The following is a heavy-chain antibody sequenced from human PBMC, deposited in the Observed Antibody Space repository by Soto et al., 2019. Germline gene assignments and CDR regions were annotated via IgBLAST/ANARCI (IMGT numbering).Heavy chain of an antibody. D-gene: IGHD6-13*01. CDR1: GFTVSGNF. CDR2: IYSGDST. Sequence: DVQLVETGGGLIQPGGSLRLSCAASGFTVSGNFMSWVRQAPGKGLEWVSIIYSGDSTYYADSVKGRFTISRDNSKNTLYLQMNSLRAEDTDVYYCASRFSSSWSALDYCGQGTLVTVSS. V-gene: IGHV3-53*02. J-gene: IGHJ4*02. CDR3: ASRFSSSWSALDY.